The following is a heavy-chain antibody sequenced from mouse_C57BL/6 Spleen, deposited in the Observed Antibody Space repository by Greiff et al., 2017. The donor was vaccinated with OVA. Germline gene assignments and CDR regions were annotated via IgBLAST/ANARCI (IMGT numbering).Heavy chain of an antibody. Sequence: VQLQQSGAELVRPGTSVKLSCKASGYTFTSYWMHWVKQRPGQGLEWIGVIDPSDSYTNYNQKFKGKATLTVETSSSTAYMQLSSLTSEDSAVYYCARRDYQLAMDYWGQGTSVTVSS. V-gene: IGHV1-59*01. CDR3: ARRDYQLAMDY. CDR1: GYTFTSYW. CDR2: IDPSDSYT. J-gene: IGHJ4*01. D-gene: IGHD2-4*01.